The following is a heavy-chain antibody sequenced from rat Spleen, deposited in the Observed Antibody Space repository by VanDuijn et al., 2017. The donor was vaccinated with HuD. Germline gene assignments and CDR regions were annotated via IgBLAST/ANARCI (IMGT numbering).Heavy chain of an antibody. CDR2: ISYDGSST. Sequence: EVQLVESGGGLVQPGRSMKLSCAASGFTFSDYNMAWVRQAPKKGLEWVATISYDGSSTYYRDSVKGRFTISRDNAKSTLYLQMDSLRSEDTATYYCARRPPFDYWGQGVMVTVTS. CDR3: ARRPPFDY. CDR1: GFTFSDYN. J-gene: IGHJ2*01. D-gene: IGHD3-1*01. V-gene: IGHV5-7*01.